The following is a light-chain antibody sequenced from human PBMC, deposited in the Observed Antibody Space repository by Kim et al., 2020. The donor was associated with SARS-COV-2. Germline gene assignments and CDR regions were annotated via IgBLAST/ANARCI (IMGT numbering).Light chain of an antibody. Sequence: QSALTQPRSVSGSPGQSVTISCTGTSSDVGGYNYVSWYQQHPGKAPKLMIYDVSKRPSGVPDRFSDSKSGNTASLTISGLQAEDEADYYCCSYAGSYIWVFGGGTQLTVL. J-gene: IGLJ3*02. CDR1: SSDVGGYNY. CDR2: DVS. V-gene: IGLV2-11*01. CDR3: CSYAGSYIWV.